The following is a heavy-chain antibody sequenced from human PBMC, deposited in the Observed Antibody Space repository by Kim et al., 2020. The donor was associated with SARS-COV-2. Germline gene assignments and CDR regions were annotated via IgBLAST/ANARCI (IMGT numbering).Heavy chain of an antibody. CDR2: T. CDR3: ARQVVMKWFDP. V-gene: IGHV4-39*01. D-gene: IGHD3-22*01. J-gene: IGHJ5*02. Sequence: TYYNPSLKSRVTISVDTSKNQFSLKLSSVTAADTAVYYCARQVVMKWFDPWGQGTLVTVSS.